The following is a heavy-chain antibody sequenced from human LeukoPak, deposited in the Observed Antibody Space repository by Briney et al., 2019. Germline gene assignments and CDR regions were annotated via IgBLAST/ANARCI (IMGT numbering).Heavy chain of an antibody. J-gene: IGHJ4*02. CDR3: ARARITGTLQFDY. CDR1: GFTVSSNY. V-gene: IGHV3-53*01. D-gene: IGHD1-20*01. Sequence: TGGSLRLSCAASGFTVSSNYMSWVRQAPGKGLEWVSVIYSGGSTYYADSVKGRFTISRDNSKNTLYLQMNSLRAEDTAVYYCARARITGTLQFDYWGQGTLVTVSS. CDR2: IYSGGST.